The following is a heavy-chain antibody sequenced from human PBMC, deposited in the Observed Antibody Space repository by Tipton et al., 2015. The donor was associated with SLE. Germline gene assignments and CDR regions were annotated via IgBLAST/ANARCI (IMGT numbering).Heavy chain of an antibody. Sequence: SLRLSCAASGFTFSSYGMHWVRQAPGKGLEWVAFIRDDGSNKYYADSVKGRFTISRDNSKNTLYLQMNSLRAEDTAVYYCAKMARAFDIWGQGTMVTVSS. CDR3: AKMARAFDI. D-gene: IGHD5-24*01. V-gene: IGHV3-30*02. CDR2: IRDDGSNK. CDR1: GFTFSSYG. J-gene: IGHJ3*02.